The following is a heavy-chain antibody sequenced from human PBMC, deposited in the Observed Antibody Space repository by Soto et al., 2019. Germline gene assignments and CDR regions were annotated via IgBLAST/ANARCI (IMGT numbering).Heavy chain of an antibody. V-gene: IGHV4-4*07. D-gene: IGHD6-13*01. CDR3: ARDKSLYSSSWYGVEVNWFDP. Sequence: SETLSLTCTVSGGSISSYYWSWIRQPAGKGLEWIGRIYTSGSTNYNPSLKSRVTMSVDTSKNQFSLKLSSVTAADTAVYYCARDKSLYSSSWYGVEVNWFDPWGQGTLVT. CDR2: IYTSGST. J-gene: IGHJ5*02. CDR1: GGSISSYY.